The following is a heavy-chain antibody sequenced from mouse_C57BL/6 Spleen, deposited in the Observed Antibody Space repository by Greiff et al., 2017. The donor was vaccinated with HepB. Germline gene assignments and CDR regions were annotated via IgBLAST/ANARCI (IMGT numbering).Heavy chain of an antibody. J-gene: IGHJ3*01. CDR2: MWTGGGT. D-gene: IGHD1-1*01. CDR1: GFSLTSYA. CDR3: AREPTPGSSFSFAY. Sequence: QVQLKESGPGLVAPSQSLSITCTVSGFSLTSYAISWVRQPPGKGLEWLGVMWTGGGTNYNSALKSRLSISKDNSKSQVFLKMNSLQTDDTARYYCAREPTPGSSFSFAYWGQGTLVTVSA. V-gene: IGHV2-9-1*01.